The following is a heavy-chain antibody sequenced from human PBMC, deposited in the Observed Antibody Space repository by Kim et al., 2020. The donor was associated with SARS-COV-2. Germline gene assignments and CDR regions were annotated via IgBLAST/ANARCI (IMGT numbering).Heavy chain of an antibody. J-gene: IGHJ6*02. Sequence: GGSLRLSCAASGFTFSSYWMSWVRQAPGKGLEWVANIKQDGREKYYVDSVKGRFTISRDNAKNSLYLQMNSLRAEDTAVYYCARGGIVATLYYYYGMDVWGHGTTVTGSS. D-gene: IGHD5-12*01. CDR2: IKQDGREK. CDR3: ARGGIVATLYYYYGMDV. CDR1: GFTFSSYW. V-gene: IGHV3-7*03.